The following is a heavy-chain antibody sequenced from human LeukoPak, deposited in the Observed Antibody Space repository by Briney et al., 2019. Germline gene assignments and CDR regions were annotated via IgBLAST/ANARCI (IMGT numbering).Heavy chain of an antibody. J-gene: IGHJ4*02. V-gene: IGHV1-2*02. Sequence: ASVKVSCKASGYTFTGYYMHWVRQAPGQGLEWMGWINPNSGGTNYAQKFQGRVTTTRDTSISTAYMELSRLRSDDTAVYYCATYYDFWSGSRGFDYWGQGTLVTVSS. D-gene: IGHD3-3*01. CDR3: ATYYDFWSGSRGFDY. CDR2: INPNSGGT. CDR1: GYTFTGYY.